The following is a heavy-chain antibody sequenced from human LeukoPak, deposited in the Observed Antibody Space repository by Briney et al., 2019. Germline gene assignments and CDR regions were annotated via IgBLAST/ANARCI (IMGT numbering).Heavy chain of an antibody. CDR3: AKDTESYGSGWFDP. V-gene: IGHV3-23*01. Sequence: PGGSLRLSCAASGFTFSSYAMSWVRLAPGKGLEWVSAISGSGGSTYYADSVKGRFTISRDNSKNTLYLQMNSLRAEDTAVYYCAKDTESYGSGWFDPWGQGTLVTVSS. D-gene: IGHD5-18*01. J-gene: IGHJ5*02. CDR2: ISGSGGST. CDR1: GFTFSSYA.